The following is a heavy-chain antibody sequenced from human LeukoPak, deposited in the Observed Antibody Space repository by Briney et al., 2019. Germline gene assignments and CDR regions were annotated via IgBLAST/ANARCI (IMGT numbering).Heavy chain of an antibody. CDR1: GFTFSDYY. CDR2: ISSSGSTI. D-gene: IGHD3-16*02. Sequence: GGSLRLSCAASGFTFSDYYMSWIRQAPGKGLEWVSYISSSGSTIYYADSVKGRFTISRDNAKNSLYLQMNSLRAEDTAVYYCARFLSTWDYYYMDVWGKGTTVTVSS. CDR3: ARFLSTWDYYYMDV. V-gene: IGHV3-11*04. J-gene: IGHJ6*03.